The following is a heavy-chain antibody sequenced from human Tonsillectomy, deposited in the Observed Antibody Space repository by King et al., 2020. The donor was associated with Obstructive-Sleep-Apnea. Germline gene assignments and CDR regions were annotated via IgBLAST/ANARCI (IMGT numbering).Heavy chain of an antibody. D-gene: IGHD6-6*01. CDR1: GFTFSSYA. Sequence: QLVQSGGGVVQHGRSLRLSCAASGFTFSSYAMHWVRQAPGKGLEWVAVISYDGSNKYYADSVKGRFTISRDNSKNTLYLQMNSLRAEDTAVYYCARDLTTYSSSEGMDVWGQGTTVTVSS. CDR3: ARDLTTYSSSEGMDV. V-gene: IGHV3-30*04. J-gene: IGHJ6*02. CDR2: ISYDGSNK.